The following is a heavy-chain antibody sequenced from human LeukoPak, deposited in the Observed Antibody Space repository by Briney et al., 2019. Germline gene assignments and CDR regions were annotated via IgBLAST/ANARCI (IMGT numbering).Heavy chain of an antibody. CDR2: ISGSGGST. V-gene: IGHV3-23*01. Sequence: GGSLRLSCAASGFTFSSYAMNWVRQAPGKGLEWVSAISGSGGSTYYADSVKGRFTISRDNSRNTLYLQMNSLRAEDTAVYYCAKGRSGSYLSYYFDFWGQGTLVTVSS. CDR3: AKGRSGSYLSYYFDF. D-gene: IGHD1-26*01. CDR1: GFTFSSYA. J-gene: IGHJ4*02.